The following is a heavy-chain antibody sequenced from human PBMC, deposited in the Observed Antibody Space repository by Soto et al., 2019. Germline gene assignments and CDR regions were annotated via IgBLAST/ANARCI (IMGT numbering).Heavy chain of an antibody. V-gene: IGHV4-59*08. CDR1: GGSIDGRN. Sequence: QVQLQESGPGLVKPSETLSLTCTVSGGSIDGRNCAWIRQPPGKGLEWLGYVYYDWGSSYNPSVKGSPTLSMDASKSQFSLPLRSVTAADTAVYYCVRQGIGTLHGVVDVWGRGTTVSVSS. J-gene: IGHJ6*02. CDR2: VYYDWGS. D-gene: IGHD1-1*01. CDR3: VRQGIGTLHGVVDV.